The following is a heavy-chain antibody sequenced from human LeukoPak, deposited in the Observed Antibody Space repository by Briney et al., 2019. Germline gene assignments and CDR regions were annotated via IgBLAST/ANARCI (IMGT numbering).Heavy chain of an antibody. CDR3: TITYKFYYDRSAKNDC. CDR2: ISGSGDST. D-gene: IGHD3-22*01. CDR1: GFTFSSYA. Sequence: PGGSLRLSCAASGFTFSSYAMSWVRQAPGKGLEWVSAISGSGDSTYHGDSVEGRFTISRDNSKNTLYLQMNRLKTEDTAVYYCTITYKFYYDRSAKNDCWGQGTLVTVSS. V-gene: IGHV3-23*01. J-gene: IGHJ4*02.